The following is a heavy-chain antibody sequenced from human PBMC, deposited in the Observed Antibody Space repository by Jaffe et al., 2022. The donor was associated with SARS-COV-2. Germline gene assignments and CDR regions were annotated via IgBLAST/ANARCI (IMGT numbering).Heavy chain of an antibody. CDR3: ARAPSSGWYWGSPEGVDY. J-gene: IGHJ4*02. V-gene: IGHV3-48*01. CDR1: GFTFSSYS. CDR2: ISSSSSTI. D-gene: IGHD6-19*01. Sequence: EVQLVESGGGLVQPGGSLRLSCAASGFTFSSYSMNWVRQAPGKGLEWVSYISSSSSTIYYADSVKGRFTISRDNAKNSLYLQMNSLRAEDTAVYYCARAPSSGWYWGSPEGVDYWGQGTLVTVSS.